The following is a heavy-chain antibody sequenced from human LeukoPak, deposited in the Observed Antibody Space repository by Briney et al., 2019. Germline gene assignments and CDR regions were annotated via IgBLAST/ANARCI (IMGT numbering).Heavy chain of an antibody. V-gene: IGHV3-21*04. J-gene: IGHJ4*02. CDR1: GFTFSSYS. Sequence: GGSLRLSCAASGFTFSSYSMNWVRQAPGKGLEWVSSINSKSRYIYYADSLKGRFTISRDNGKNSVYLQMNSLRAEDTAVYYCAKDKGNYYDSSGYFDYWGQGTLVTVSS. CDR3: AKDKGNYYDSSGYFDY. D-gene: IGHD3-22*01. CDR2: INSKSRYI.